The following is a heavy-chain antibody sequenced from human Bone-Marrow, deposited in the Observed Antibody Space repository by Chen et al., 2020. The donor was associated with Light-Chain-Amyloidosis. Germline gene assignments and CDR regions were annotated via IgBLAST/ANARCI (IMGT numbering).Heavy chain of an antibody. V-gene: IGHV5-51*01. J-gene: IGHJ4*02. Sequence: VQLEQSGPEVKKPGESLMISCKGSGYNLPNYWIGWVRQMPGKGLEWMGVIYPDDSDARYSPSFEGQVTISADKSITTAYLQWRSLKASDTAMYYCARRRDGYNFDYWGQGTLVTVSS. CDR1: GYNLPNYW. D-gene: IGHD5-12*01. CDR3: ARRRDGYNFDY. CDR2: IYPDDSDA.